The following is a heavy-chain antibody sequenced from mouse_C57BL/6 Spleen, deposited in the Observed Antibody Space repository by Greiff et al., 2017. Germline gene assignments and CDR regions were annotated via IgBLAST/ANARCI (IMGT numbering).Heavy chain of an antibody. V-gene: IGHV1-63*01. Sequence: QVHVKQSGAELVRPGTSVKMSCKASGYTFTNYWIGWAKQRPGHGLEWIGDIYPGGGYTNYNEKFKGKATLTADKSSSTAYMQFSSLTSEDSAIYYCARYDYEGNYYAMDYWGQGTSVTVSS. D-gene: IGHD2-4*01. J-gene: IGHJ4*01. CDR2: IYPGGGYT. CDR3: ARYDYEGNYYAMDY. CDR1: GYTFTNYW.